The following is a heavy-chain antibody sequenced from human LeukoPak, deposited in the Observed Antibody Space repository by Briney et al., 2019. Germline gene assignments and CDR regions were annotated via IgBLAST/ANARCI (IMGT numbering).Heavy chain of an antibody. Sequence: SLRLSCAASGFTFDDYAMHWVRHAPGKGLEWVSGISWNSGSIVYADSVKGRFTISRDNAKNSLYLQMNSLRAEDTALYYCAKDIRGDFWSGYQSKYYYYGMDVWGQGTTVTVSS. CDR2: ISWNSGSI. J-gene: IGHJ6*02. V-gene: IGHV3-9*01. CDR1: GFTFDDYA. D-gene: IGHD3-3*01. CDR3: AKDIRGDFWSGYQSKYYYYGMDV.